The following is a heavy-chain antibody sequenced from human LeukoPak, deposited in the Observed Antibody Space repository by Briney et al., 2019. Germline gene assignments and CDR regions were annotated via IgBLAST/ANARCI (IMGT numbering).Heavy chain of an antibody. CDR3: ARDSWGVRWYFDL. J-gene: IGHJ2*01. Sequence: PGGSLRLSCAASGFTFSSYWMSWVRQAPGKGLEWIGSIYYSGSTDYNPSLKSRVTISLDRSKIQFSLKLSSVTAADTAVYYCARDSWGVRWYFDLWGRGTLVTVSS. CDR1: GFTFSSYW. D-gene: IGHD3-10*01. CDR2: IYYSGST. V-gene: IGHV4-59*01.